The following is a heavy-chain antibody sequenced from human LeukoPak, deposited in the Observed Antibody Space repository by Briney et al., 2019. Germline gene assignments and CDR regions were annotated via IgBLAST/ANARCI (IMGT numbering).Heavy chain of an antibody. CDR1: GGSISSYY. J-gene: IGHJ4*02. CDR2: IYYSGST. CDR3: ARSGSYYFGFFDY. D-gene: IGHD1-26*01. V-gene: IGHV4-59*01. Sequence: PSETLSLTCTVSGGSISSYYWSWIRQPPGEGLEWIGYIYYSGSTNYNPSLKSRVTISVDTSKNQFSLKLSSVTAADTAVYYCARSGSYYFGFFDYWGQGTLVTVSS.